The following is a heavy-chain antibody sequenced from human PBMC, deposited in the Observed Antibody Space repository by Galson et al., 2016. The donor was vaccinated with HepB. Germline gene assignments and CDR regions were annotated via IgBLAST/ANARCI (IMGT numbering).Heavy chain of an antibody. J-gene: IGHJ6*02. Sequence: PALVKPTQTLTLTCTLSGFSLNTGGMCVSWIRQSPGKALEWLARIDWDADTYYNTGLKNRLTIYNDAPKNQVVLIMTNMDPADTAAYYCARGTSDYCYRNGVDVWGQGTAVTVSS. CDR1: GFSLNTGGMC. D-gene: IGHD2-2*01. CDR3: ARGTSDYCYRNGVDV. V-gene: IGHV2-70*11. CDR2: IDWDADT.